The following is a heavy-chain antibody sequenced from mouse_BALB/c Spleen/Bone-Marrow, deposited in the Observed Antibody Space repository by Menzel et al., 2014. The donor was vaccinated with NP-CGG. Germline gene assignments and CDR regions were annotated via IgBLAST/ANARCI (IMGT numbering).Heavy chain of an antibody. D-gene: IGHD2-10*02. CDR1: GYAFTNYL. J-gene: IGHJ4*01. Sequence: VQLQQSGAELVRPGTSVKVSCKASGYAFTNYLIEWVKQRPGQGLEWIGVINPGSGGTNYNEKFKGKATLTADKSSSTAYMQLGSLTPDDSAVYFCARSGYGNYFYAMDYWGQGTSVTVSS. CDR2: INPGSGGT. CDR3: ARSGYGNYFYAMDY. V-gene: IGHV1-54*01.